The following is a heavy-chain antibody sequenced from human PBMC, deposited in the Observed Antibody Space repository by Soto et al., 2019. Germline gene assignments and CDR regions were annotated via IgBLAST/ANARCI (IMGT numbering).Heavy chain of an antibody. Sequence: ASLKVSCKAIGYPLTSYHMHWVRQAPGQGLEWMGILNPGDRRTTYAQKFQDRLTMSRDTSTSTVYMELSRLRSEDTAMYYCARADGSGTYNLDFWGQGTLVTVSS. D-gene: IGHD3-10*01. CDR3: ARADGSGTYNLDF. V-gene: IGHV1-46*03. CDR2: LNPGDRRT. J-gene: IGHJ4*02. CDR1: GYPLTSYH.